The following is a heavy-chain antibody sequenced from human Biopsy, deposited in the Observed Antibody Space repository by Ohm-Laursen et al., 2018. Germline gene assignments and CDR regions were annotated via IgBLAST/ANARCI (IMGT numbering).Heavy chain of an antibody. CDR3: ARWETTLGRSLDS. CDR2: MSPNTGNT. D-gene: IGHD1-26*01. J-gene: IGHJ4*02. Sequence: ASVKVSCNASGYTFTSHDINWVRQATGQGLEWMGWMSPNTGNTVYAQRFHDRVTMTSDTSTGTAYMELTSLTSDDTAVYFCARWETTLGRSLDSWGQGTLVAVSS. V-gene: IGHV1-8*01. CDR1: GYTFTSHD.